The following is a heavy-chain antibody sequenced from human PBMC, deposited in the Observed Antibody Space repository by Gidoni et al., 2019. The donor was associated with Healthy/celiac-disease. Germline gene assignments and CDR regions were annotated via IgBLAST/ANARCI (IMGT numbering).Heavy chain of an antibody. CDR3: ARRGVYCSSTSCYRYFDY. J-gene: IGHJ4*02. Sequence: ESTYYNPSLKSRVTISVDTSKNQFSLKLSSVTAADTAVYYCARRGVYCSSTSCYRYFDYWGQGTLVTVSS. V-gene: IGHV4-39*01. CDR2: EST. D-gene: IGHD2-2*02.